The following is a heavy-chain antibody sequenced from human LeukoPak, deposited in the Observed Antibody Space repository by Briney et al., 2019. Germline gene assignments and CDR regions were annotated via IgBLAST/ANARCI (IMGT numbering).Heavy chain of an antibody. Sequence: GESLRLSCTASRFTFGTYWMSWVRHPPGKGLEWVAKTNQDGTEKYYVDSVKGRFTISRDNAKNSLYLQMNSLRAGDTAVYYCARAAYSSTWYSRYFDLWGRGTLVTVSS. D-gene: IGHD6-13*01. CDR2: TNQDGTEK. J-gene: IGHJ2*01. CDR3: ARAAYSSTWYSRYFDL. CDR1: RFTFGTYW. V-gene: IGHV3-7*01.